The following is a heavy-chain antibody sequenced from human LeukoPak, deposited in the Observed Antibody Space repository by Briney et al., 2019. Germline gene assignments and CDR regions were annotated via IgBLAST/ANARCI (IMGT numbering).Heavy chain of an antibody. V-gene: IGHV3-30*19. Sequence: PGRSLRLSCAVSGFTFSSYGMHWVRQAPGKGLEWVAIIWYDGSNKYYADSVKGRFTISRDNSKNTLYLQMNSLRAEDTAVYYCARDEIVVVITFSAFDIWGQGTMVTVSS. CDR3: ARDEIVVVITFSAFDI. CDR2: IWYDGSNK. J-gene: IGHJ3*02. D-gene: IGHD3-22*01. CDR1: GFTFSSYG.